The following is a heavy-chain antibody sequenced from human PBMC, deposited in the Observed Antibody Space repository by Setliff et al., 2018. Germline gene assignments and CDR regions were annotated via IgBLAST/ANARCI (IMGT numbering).Heavy chain of an antibody. CDR2: ISSSGSTI. CDR3: VRFGLLDAFDI. V-gene: IGHV3-11*04. CDR1: GFSFKEYY. Sequence: GESLKISCAASGFSFKEYYMSWIRQAPGKGLEWVSYISSSGSTIYYADSVKGRLTISRDNPKNSLYLEMTSLGAEDTAVYYCVRFGLLDAFDIWGQGTMVTVSS. D-gene: IGHD2-15*01. J-gene: IGHJ3*02.